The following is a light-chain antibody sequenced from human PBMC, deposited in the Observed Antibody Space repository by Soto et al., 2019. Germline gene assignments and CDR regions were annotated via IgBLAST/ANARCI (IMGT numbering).Light chain of an antibody. CDR2: DAS. V-gene: IGKV3-11*01. CDR3: QHRSSWWT. J-gene: IGKJ1*01. Sequence: EIELTQSPATLSLSLGERATLSCRASQTISNFLAWYQQKPGQAPRLLLYDASNRATGIPARFSGSGSGTDFTLTISSLEPEDFAVYYCQHRSSWWTLGQGTKVEIK. CDR1: QTISNF.